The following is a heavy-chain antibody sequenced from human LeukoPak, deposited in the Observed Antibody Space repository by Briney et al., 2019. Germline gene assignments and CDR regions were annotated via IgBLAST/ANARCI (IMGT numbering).Heavy chain of an antibody. CDR2: IKYDGREK. D-gene: IGHD1-26*01. J-gene: IGHJ4*02. CDR1: GFTFSNYW. V-gene: IGHV3-7*01. Sequence: LGGSLRLSCAATGFTFSNYWMSWFRQAPGKGLEWVANIKYDGREKQYVDSVKGRFTISRDNAKNSLLLQMNSLRAEDTAVYYCARYLNSGPEDFWGQGTLVTVSS. CDR3: ARYLNSGPEDF.